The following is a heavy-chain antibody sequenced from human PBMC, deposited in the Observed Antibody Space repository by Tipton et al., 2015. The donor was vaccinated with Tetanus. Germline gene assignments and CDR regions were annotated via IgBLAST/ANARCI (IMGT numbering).Heavy chain of an antibody. V-gene: IGHV4-39*01. CDR3: ARHQSGYFTPFDY. J-gene: IGHJ4*02. CDR2: IYESGDT. CDR1: GASIRGGTFY. Sequence: LRLFCTVSGASIRGGTFYWGWIRQPPGKGLEWIGSIYESGDTYYIPSLKSRVTISVDTSTNQFSLTLNSMAAADTGVYYCARHQSGYFTPFDYWGQGKLVTVSS. D-gene: IGHD3-3*01.